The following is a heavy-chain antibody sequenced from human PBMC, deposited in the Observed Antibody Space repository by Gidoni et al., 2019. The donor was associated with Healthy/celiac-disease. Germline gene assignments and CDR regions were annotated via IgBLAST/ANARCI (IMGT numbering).Heavy chain of an antibody. V-gene: IGHV3-15*01. J-gene: IGHJ5*02. CDR2: IKRKTDGGTT. CDR3: TTDLVFDP. Sequence: AASGFTFSNAWMSWVRQAPGKGLEWVGRIKRKTDGGTTDYAAPVKGRFTISRDDSKNTLYLQMNSLKTEDTAVYYCTTDLVFDPWGQGTLVTVSS. D-gene: IGHD2-2*01. CDR1: GFTFSNAW.